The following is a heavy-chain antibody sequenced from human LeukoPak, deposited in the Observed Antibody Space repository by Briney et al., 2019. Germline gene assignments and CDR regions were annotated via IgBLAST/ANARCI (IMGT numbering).Heavy chain of an antibody. CDR3: ASVAVRRIAVAGTGVDY. Sequence: GASVKVSCKSSGYTFTGYYMHWVRQAPGQGLEWMGWINPNSSGTNYSQKFQGRVTMTRDTSISTAYIELSRLRSDDTAVHYCASVAVRRIAVAGTGVDYWGQGTLVTVSS. D-gene: IGHD6-19*01. CDR2: INPNSSGT. J-gene: IGHJ4*02. CDR1: GYTFTGYY. V-gene: IGHV1-2*02.